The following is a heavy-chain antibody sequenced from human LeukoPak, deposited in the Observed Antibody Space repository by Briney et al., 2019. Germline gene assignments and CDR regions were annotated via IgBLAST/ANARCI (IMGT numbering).Heavy chain of an antibody. CDR2: IYYSGST. Sequence: PSETLSLTCTASGFSISSSSYYWGWIRQPPGKGLEWIGSIYYSGSTYYNPSLKSRVTISVDTSKNQFSLKLSSVTAADTAVYYCARYGITGTTWGQGTLVTVSS. J-gene: IGHJ4*02. D-gene: IGHD1-7*01. V-gene: IGHV4-39*01. CDR1: GFSISSSSYY. CDR3: ARYGITGTT.